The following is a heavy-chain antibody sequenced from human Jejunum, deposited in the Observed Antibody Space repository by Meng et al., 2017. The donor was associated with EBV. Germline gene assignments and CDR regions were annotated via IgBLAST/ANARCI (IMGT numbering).Heavy chain of an antibody. CDR1: RFTFSSSA. J-gene: IGHJ5*02. Sequence: VESGGGLGQPGGSLKLSCDASRFTFSSSAMSWAGQAPGKRLGWVSSIGGSGGATNYADSVKGRFTISRDNAMSTLYLQMNSLRAEDTAVYYCAKLTRAWGQGTLVTVSS. CDR3: AKLTRA. V-gene: IGHV3-23*04. CDR2: IGGSGGAT. D-gene: IGHD1/OR15-1a*01.